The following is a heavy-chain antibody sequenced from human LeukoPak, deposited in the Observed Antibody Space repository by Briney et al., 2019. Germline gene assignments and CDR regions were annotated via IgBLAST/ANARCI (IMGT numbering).Heavy chain of an antibody. V-gene: IGHV3-23*01. J-gene: IGHJ4*02. CDR1: GFTSSSSA. Sequence: GGSLRLSCAASGFTSSSSAMSWVRQAPGKGLEWVSSISGSGGSPYYADSVKGRFTISRDNSKNTLYLQMNSLRAEDTAVYYCAKGPCSGGSCYHRFDYWGQGTLVTVSS. CDR2: ISGSGGSP. D-gene: IGHD2-15*01. CDR3: AKGPCSGGSCYHRFDY.